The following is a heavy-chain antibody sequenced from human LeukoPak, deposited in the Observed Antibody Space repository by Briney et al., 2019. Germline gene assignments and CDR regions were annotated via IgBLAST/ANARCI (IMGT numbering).Heavy chain of an antibody. CDR1: GFTFSSYA. Sequence: PGGSLRLSCAASGFTFSSYAMSWVRQAPGKWLEWVSAISGSGGSTYYADSVKGRFTISRDNSKNTLYLQMNSLRAEDTAVYYCAKYRHNYYYYGMDVWGQGTTVTVSS. CDR3: AKYRHNYYYYGMDV. V-gene: IGHV3-23*01. J-gene: IGHJ6*02. CDR2: ISGSGGST.